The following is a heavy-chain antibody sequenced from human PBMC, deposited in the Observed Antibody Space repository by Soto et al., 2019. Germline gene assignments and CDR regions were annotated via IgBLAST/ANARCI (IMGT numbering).Heavy chain of an antibody. CDR2: IGSDGRRD. J-gene: IGHJ4*02. CDR3: ARDDDYGDNGLDY. Sequence: QVQLVESGGGVVQPGGSLRLSCAASGFTFGRHGMHWVRQAPGKGLEWVAVIGSDGRRDSYADSVKGRFTISRDNGQNTLYLQMNSLRAEETAVYYCARDDDYGDNGLDYWGPGTLVTVSS. CDR1: GFTFGRHG. D-gene: IGHD4-17*01. V-gene: IGHV3-33*01.